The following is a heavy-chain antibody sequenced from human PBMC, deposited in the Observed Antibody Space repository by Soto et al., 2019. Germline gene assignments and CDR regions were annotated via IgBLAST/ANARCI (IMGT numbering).Heavy chain of an antibody. CDR2: IYDRGNT. V-gene: IGHV4-59*01. Sequence: QVQLQESGPGLVKPSETLSLTCTVSGGSISSDYWTWIRQPPGKGLEWIGYIYDRGNTNYNPSLKSRVTISVDTSTNQFSLKLSSVSAADTAVYYCARQAVYYDSSGYLDYWGQGTLVTVSS. D-gene: IGHD3-22*01. J-gene: IGHJ4*02. CDR1: GGSISSDY. CDR3: ARQAVYYDSSGYLDY.